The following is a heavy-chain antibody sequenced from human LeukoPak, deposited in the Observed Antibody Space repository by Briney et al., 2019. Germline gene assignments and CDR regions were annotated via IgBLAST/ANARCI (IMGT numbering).Heavy chain of an antibody. CDR2: ISTGSSYI. Sequence: GGSLRLSCAASGFTFSSYSMNWVRQAPGKGLEWVSSISTGSSYIYYADSLKGRFTISRDNAKNSLYLQMNSLRAEDTAVYYCARGYDGSFLDYWGQGTLVTVSS. CDR1: GFTFSSYS. D-gene: IGHD1-26*01. CDR3: ARGYDGSFLDY. V-gene: IGHV3-21*01. J-gene: IGHJ4*02.